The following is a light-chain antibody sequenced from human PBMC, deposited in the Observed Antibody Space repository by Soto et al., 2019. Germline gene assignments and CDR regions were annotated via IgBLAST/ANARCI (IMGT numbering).Light chain of an antibody. CDR1: SSNIGAGFD. CDR2: HNT. J-gene: IGLJ1*01. CDR3: QSCDSDLTESYV. V-gene: IGLV1-40*01. Sequence: SLLTQPPSLSAPPGQTVTVSCTGSSSNIGAGFDVHWYQLVPGGAPRLLIYHNTNRPSGVPDRFSGSKSGASASLAITGLQAEDEADYYCQSCDSDLTESYVFGTGTKVTVL.